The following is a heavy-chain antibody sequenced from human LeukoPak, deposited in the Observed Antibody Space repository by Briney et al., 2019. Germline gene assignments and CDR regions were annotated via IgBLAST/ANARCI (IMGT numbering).Heavy chain of an antibody. J-gene: IGHJ4*02. CDR2: VYYSGST. CDR3: ARGRLNTGMLSPYYFDY. V-gene: IGHV4-59*12. Sequence: SEPLSLPFPVSCGAISSYYWSWIRPPPGKELEWIGYVYYSGSTNYNPSLTSRVTISVDTSKNQFSLKMNSVTAADTAVYYCARGRLNTGMLSPYYFDYWGQGSLVSVCS. D-gene: IGHD3-16*01. CDR1: CGAISSYY.